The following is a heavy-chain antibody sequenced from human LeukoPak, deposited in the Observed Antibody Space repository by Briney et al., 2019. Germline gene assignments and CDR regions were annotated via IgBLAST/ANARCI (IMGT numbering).Heavy chain of an antibody. CDR3: AKPVGKYSSSWYSLGY. V-gene: IGHV3-30*18. D-gene: IGHD6-13*01. CDR2: ISYDGSNK. J-gene: IGHJ4*02. CDR1: GFTFSSYG. Sequence: PGRSLRLSCAASGFTFSSYGMHWVRQAPGKGLEWVAVISYDGSNKYYADSVKGRFTISRDNSKNTLYLQTNSLRAEDTAVYYCAKPVGKYSSSWYSLGYWGQGTLVTVSS.